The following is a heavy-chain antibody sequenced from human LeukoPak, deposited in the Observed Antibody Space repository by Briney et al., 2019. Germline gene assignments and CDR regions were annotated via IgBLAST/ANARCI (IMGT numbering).Heavy chain of an antibody. CDR1: GFTFSSYE. Sequence: GGSLRLSCAASGFTFSSYEMNWVRQAPGKGLEWVSYISSSGNIRYYTDSVKGRFTISRDNAKNSLYLQMNSLRAEDAAVYYCARATGYLSYFDLWGRGTLVTVSS. CDR2: ISSSGNIR. J-gene: IGHJ2*01. CDR3: ARATGYLSYFDL. D-gene: IGHD3-9*01. V-gene: IGHV3-48*03.